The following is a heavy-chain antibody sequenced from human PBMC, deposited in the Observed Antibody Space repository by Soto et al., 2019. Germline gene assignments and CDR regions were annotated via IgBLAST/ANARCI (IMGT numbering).Heavy chain of an antibody. CDR1: TDSSSFTNSY. V-gene: IGHV4-39*01. CDR2: SSYNGGT. Sequence: LSLTCTVSTDSSSFTNSYWGWIRQPPGKGLQLIGSSSYNGGTFYNPSLKGRVVISFDTSKKQSSLQVTSVTAADTAVYFCARHRIEVVWRGFDFWGQGSPVTVSS. CDR3: ARHRIEVVWRGFDF. J-gene: IGHJ4*01. D-gene: IGHD3-10*01.